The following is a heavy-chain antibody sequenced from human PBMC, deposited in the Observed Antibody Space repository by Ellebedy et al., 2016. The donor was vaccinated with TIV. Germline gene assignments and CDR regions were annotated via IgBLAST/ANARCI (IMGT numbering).Heavy chain of an antibody. Sequence: PGGSLRLSCAASGLVFSDYCMTWLPVSPGKGPEWVDTIAGDGIEKSYADSVKGRFTVSRDNTENSMYLQMNSLRADDTGVYYCPRDGRKTSYFWQYWGQGTPLTVSP. J-gene: IGHJ4*02. D-gene: IGHD1-14*01. CDR2: IAGDGIEK. V-gene: IGHV3-7*03. CDR1: GLVFSDYC. CDR3: PRDGRKTSYFWQY.